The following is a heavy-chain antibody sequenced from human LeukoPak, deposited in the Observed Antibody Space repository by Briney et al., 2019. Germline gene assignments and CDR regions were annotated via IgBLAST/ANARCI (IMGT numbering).Heavy chain of an antibody. D-gene: IGHD3-3*01. J-gene: IGHJ5*02. V-gene: IGHV4-39*07. CDR1: GGSISSRSYY. CDR3: ASGYDFWSGSSAGFDP. Sequence: SETLSLTCTVSGGSISSRSYYWGWIRQPPGKGLVWIGKISDSGNSYYSPSLRSRVTISIDTSKNQFSLKLSSVTAADTAVYYCASGYDFWSGSSAGFDPWGQGTLVTVSS. CDR2: ISDSGNS.